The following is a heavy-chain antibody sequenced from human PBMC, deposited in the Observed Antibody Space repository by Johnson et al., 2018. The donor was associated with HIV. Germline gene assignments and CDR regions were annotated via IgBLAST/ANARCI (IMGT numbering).Heavy chain of an antibody. D-gene: IGHD2-8*02. CDR1: GFTFSSYD. J-gene: IGHJ3*02. CDR3: ARGPSQLYWPDVAFDI. CDR2: LKWHGGST. V-gene: IGHV3-20*04. Sequence: VQLVESGGGLVQPGGSLRLSCAASGFTFSSYDMSWVRQAPGNGLEWVSGLKWHGGSTSYADSVKGRFTISRDNAKNSLYLQMNSLRAEDTAVYYCARGPSQLYWPDVAFDIWGQGTTVTVSS.